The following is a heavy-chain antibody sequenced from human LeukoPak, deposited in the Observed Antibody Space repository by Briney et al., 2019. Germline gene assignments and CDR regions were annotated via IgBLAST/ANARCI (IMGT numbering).Heavy chain of an antibody. J-gene: IGHJ4*02. V-gene: IGHV3-7*03. Sequence: PGGSLRLSCAASGFTFTSYWMSWVRQTPGKGLEWVAIIKQDGSEKFYVDSVKGRLTISRDNAKNSLYLQMNTLRAEDTAVYFCARGFSYGSDYFDHWGQGTPVTVSS. CDR2: IKQDGSEK. CDR1: GFTFTSYW. CDR3: ARGFSYGSDYFDH. D-gene: IGHD5-18*01.